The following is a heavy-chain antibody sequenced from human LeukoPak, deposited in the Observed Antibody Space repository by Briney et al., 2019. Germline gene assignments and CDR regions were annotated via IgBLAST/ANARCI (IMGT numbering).Heavy chain of an antibody. J-gene: IGHJ6*02. CDR2: IYHSGST. CDR1: GGSISSGGYS. Sequence: SQTLSLTCAVSGGSISSGGYSWSWIRQPPGKGLEWIGYIYHSGSTYYDPSLKSRVTISVDRSKNQFSLKLSSVTAADTAVYYCASLDYYYYGMDVWGQGTTVTVSS. CDR3: ASLDYYYYGMDV. V-gene: IGHV4-30-2*01.